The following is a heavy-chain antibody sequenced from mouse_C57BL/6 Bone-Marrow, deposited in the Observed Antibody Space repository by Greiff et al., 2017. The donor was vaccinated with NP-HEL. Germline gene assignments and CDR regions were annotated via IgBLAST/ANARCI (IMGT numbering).Heavy chain of an antibody. J-gene: IGHJ4*01. CDR1: GYTFTSYW. V-gene: IGHV1-5*01. CDR2: IYPGNSDT. CDR3: KFITTVVAPYYYAMDY. D-gene: IGHD1-1*01. Sequence: EVQLQESGTVLARPGASVKMSCKTSGYTFTSYWMHWVNQRPGQGLEWIGAIYPGNSDTSYNQKFKGKAKLTAVTSASTAYMELSSLTNEDSAVYYCKFITTVVAPYYYAMDYWGQGTSVTVSS.